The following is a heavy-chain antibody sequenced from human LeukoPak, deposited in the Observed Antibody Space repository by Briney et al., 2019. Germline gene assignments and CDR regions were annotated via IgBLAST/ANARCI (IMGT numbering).Heavy chain of an antibody. D-gene: IGHD2-15*01. V-gene: IGHV4-4*02. J-gene: IGHJ4*02. CDR2: IHHSGGI. Sequence: SETLSLTCAVSGDSISSDIWWNWVRQPPGKGLEWIGEIHHSGGINYNPSLKSRVTISLDRSKNQFSLKLSSVTAADTAVYYCARALPDCSGGSCYGGTLDYWGQGTLVTVSS. CDR3: ARALPDCSGGSCYGGTLDY. CDR1: GDSISSDIW.